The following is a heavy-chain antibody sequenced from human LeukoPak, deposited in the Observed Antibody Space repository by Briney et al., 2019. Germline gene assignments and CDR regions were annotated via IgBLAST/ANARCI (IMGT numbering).Heavy chain of an antibody. CDR1: GFTFSSYE. D-gene: IGHD1-26*01. J-gene: IGHJ5*02. V-gene: IGHV3-7*04. CDR3: ARDSYSGSPS. Sequence: GGSLRLSCAASGFTFSSYEMNWVRQAPGKGLEWVANIKEDGSEKYYVDSVKGRFTISRDNAKNSVSLQMNSLRAEDTAVYYCARDSYSGSPSWGQGTLVTVSS. CDR2: IKEDGSEK.